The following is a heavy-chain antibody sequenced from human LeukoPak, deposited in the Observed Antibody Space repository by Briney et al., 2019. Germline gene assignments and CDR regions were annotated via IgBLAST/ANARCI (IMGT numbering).Heavy chain of an antibody. CDR3: ASLWPYQLSAFDI. Sequence: SETLSLTCAVYGGSLSGYYWSWIRQPPGKGLEWIGEINHSGSTNYNPSLKSRVTIPVDTSKNQFSLKLSSVTATDTAVYYCASLWPYQLSAFDIWGQGTMVTVSS. D-gene: IGHD2-2*01. CDR2: INHSGST. CDR1: GGSLSGYY. J-gene: IGHJ3*02. V-gene: IGHV4-34*01.